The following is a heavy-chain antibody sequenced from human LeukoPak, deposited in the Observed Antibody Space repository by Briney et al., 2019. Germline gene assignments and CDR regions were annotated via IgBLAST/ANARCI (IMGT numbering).Heavy chain of an antibody. D-gene: IGHD6-19*01. V-gene: IGHV3-21*01. J-gene: IGHJ5*02. CDR2: ISSSSSYI. Sequence: TGGSLRLSCSASGFTFSSYSMNWVRQAPGKWLEWVSSISSSSSYIYYADSVKGRFTISRDNAKNSLYLQMNSLRAEVTAVYYCARDFAVAGMWPWGQGTMVTVSS. CDR1: GFTFSSYS. CDR3: ARDFAVAGMWP.